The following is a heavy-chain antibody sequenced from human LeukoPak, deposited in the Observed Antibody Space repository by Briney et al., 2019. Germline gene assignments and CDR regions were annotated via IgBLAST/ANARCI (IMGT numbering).Heavy chain of an antibody. V-gene: IGHV1-2*02. CDR1: GYTFTGYY. Sequence: ASVKVSCKASGYTFTGYYMHRVRQAPGQGLELMGWINPNTGGTNYAQKFQGRVTMTRDTSMSTAYMELSWLRLDDTAMYYCATDVSLEIGLFDYWGQGTLVTVSS. CDR3: ATDVSLEIGLFDY. CDR2: INPNTGGT. D-gene: IGHD1-1*01. J-gene: IGHJ4*02.